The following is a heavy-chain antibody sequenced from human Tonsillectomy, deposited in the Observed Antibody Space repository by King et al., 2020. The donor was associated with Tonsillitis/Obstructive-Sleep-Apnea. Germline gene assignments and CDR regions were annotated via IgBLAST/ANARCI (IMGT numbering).Heavy chain of an antibody. D-gene: IGHD1-1*01. CDR1: GFSLSTSGVG. CDR3: ADASRAGTTPPYDYYMDV. J-gene: IGHJ6*03. CDR2: IYWDDDR. V-gene: IGHV2-5*02. Sequence: ITLKESGPTLVKPTQTLTLTCTFSGFSLSTSGVGVGWIRQPPGKALAWLALIYWDDDRRYSPSLKSRLTITKDTSKNHVVLTMTNMDPVDTATYYWADASRAGTTPPYDYYMDVWGEGTTGTVSS.